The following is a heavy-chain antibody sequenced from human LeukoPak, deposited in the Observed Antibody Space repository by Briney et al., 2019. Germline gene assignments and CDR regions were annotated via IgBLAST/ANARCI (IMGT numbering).Heavy chain of an antibody. Sequence: PGGSLRLSCAASGFTFDDYAMHWVRQAPGKGLEWVSGISWNSGSIGYADSVKGRFTISRDNAKNSLYLQMNSLRAEDTALYYCAKDGSSSWYNWFDHWGQGTLVTVSS. CDR1: GFTFDDYA. CDR2: ISWNSGSI. V-gene: IGHV3-9*01. CDR3: AKDGSSSWYNWFDH. D-gene: IGHD6-13*01. J-gene: IGHJ5*02.